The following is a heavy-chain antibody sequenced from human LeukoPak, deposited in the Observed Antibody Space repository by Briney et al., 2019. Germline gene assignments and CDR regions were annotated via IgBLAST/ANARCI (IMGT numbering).Heavy chain of an antibody. CDR2: IYQSGNT. Sequence: SETLSLTCTVSGGSISGYYWSWIRQPPGKGLEWIGSIYQSGNTYYNESLKSRVTISVDTSKNQFSLKLTSVTAADTAVYYCARVPGPNWFDPWGQGTLVIVSS. J-gene: IGHJ5*02. V-gene: IGHV4-38-2*02. CDR1: GGSISGYY. CDR3: ARVPGPNWFDP.